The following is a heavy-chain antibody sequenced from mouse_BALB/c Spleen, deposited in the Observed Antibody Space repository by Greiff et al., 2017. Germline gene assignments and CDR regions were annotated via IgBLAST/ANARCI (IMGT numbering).Heavy chain of an antibody. V-gene: IGHV1-5*01. CDR1: GYSFTSYW. Sequence: VQLQQSGTVLARPGASVKMSCKASGYSFTSYWLHWVKQRPGQGLEWIGAIYPGNSDTSYNQKFKGKAKLTAVTSASTAYMELSSLTNEDSAVYYCTRSDYRYDGGYYYAMDYWGQGTSVTVSS. D-gene: IGHD2-14*01. CDR3: TRSDYRYDGGYYYAMDY. J-gene: IGHJ4*01. CDR2: IYPGNSDT.